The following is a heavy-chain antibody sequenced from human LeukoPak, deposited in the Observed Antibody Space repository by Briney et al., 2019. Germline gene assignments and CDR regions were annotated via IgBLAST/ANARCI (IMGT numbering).Heavy chain of an antibody. CDR1: GFTFSSYA. V-gene: IGHV3-23*01. J-gene: IGHJ4*02. Sequence: GGSLSLSCAASGFTFSSYAMSWVRQAPGKGLEWVSTISGSGDRTNYADSVKGRFTISRDNSKNTLYLQMNSLRAEDTAIYYCARDERLLSFLKWGQGTLVTVSS. D-gene: IGHD3-3*01. CDR2: ISGSGDRT. CDR3: ARDERLLSFLK.